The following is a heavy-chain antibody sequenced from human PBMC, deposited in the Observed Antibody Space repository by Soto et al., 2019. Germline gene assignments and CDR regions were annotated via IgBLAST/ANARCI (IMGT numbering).Heavy chain of an antibody. J-gene: IGHJ6*04. CDR2: ITSGSTI. V-gene: IGHV3-11*01. D-gene: IGHD6-19*01. Sequence: PGGSLRLSCAASGFTFSDYYMSWIRQAPGKGLEWVSYITSGSTIYYADSVKGRFTISRDNAKNSLYLQMNSLRAEDTAVYYCARAPYSSGWYDYYYGMDVWGKGTTFTVSS. CDR1: GFTFSDYY. CDR3: ARAPYSSGWYDYYYGMDV.